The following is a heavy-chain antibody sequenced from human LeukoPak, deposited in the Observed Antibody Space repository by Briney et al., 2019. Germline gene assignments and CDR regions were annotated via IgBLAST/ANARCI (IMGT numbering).Heavy chain of an antibody. CDR2: ISWNSGSI. CDR3: AKGGGYSINYYYYMDV. CDR1: GFTFDDYA. Sequence: GGSLRLSCAASGFTFDDYAMHWVRQAPGKGLEWVSGISWNSGSIGYADSVKGRFTISRDNAKNSLYLQMNSLRAEDMALYYCAKGGGYSINYYYYMDVWGKGTTVTVSS. V-gene: IGHV3-9*03. J-gene: IGHJ6*03. D-gene: IGHD5-18*01.